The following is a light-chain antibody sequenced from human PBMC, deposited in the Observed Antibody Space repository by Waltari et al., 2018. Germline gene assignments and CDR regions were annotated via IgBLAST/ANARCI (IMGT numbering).Light chain of an antibody. CDR3: QQYGTSPYT. CDR2: GAS. V-gene: IGKV3-20*01. J-gene: IGKJ2*01. CDR1: QSVRSTY. Sequence: EIVLTQSPGTLSLSPGERVTLSCRANQSVRSTYLAWYQQKPGQAPRLLIYGASTRATGIPDRFSGSGSGTDFTLTISRLEPEDFAVYYCQQYGTSPYTFGQGTKLEI.